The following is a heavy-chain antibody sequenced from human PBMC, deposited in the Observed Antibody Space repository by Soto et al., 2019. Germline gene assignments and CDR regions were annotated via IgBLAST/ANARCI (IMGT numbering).Heavy chain of an antibody. CDR2: ISAFNGET. Sequence: ASVKVSCKASGFTFSDYGFSWVRQTPGRGLEWMGWISAFNGETNYTQKSEGRVAMTTDAATTTAYMELRSLTVDDTAVYYCVRDQQWLLPVPLNFDYWGQGTVVTVSS. CDR1: GFTFSDYG. CDR3: VRDQQWLLPVPLNFDY. J-gene: IGHJ4*02. V-gene: IGHV1-18*01. D-gene: IGHD6-19*01.